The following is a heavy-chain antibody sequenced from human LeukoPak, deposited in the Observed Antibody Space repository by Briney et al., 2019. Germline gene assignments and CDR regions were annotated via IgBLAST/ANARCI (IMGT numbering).Heavy chain of an antibody. D-gene: IGHD3-3*01. CDR3: ARENTPVTIFGVVTLDY. Sequence: GGSLRLSCAASGFTFSTYWMSWVRQAPGEGPEWVANIKQDASEKYYVDSVKGRFTISRDNAKNSVYPQMNSLRVEDTAVYYCARENTPVTIFGVVTLDYWGQGTLVTVSS. V-gene: IGHV3-7*01. CDR1: GFTFSTYW. CDR2: IKQDASEK. J-gene: IGHJ4*02.